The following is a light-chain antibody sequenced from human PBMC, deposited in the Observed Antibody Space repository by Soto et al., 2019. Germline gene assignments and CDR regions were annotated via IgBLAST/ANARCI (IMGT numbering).Light chain of an antibody. J-gene: IGKJ5*01. Sequence: DIQMTQSPSSLSASVGDRVTITCQASQDISKYVIWYQQKPGKAPKLLIFDASVLEVGVPSRFSVSVWGTHFTFTISSLQPEDIATYYCQQYDNLPITFGQGTRLDIK. CDR3: QQYDNLPIT. CDR2: DAS. V-gene: IGKV1-33*01. CDR1: QDISKY.